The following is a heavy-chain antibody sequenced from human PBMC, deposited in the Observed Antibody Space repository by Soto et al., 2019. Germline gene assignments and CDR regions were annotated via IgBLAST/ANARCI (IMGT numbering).Heavy chain of an antibody. CDR1: GFTFSSYG. J-gene: IGHJ6*02. V-gene: IGHV3-33*01. CDR3: ARIDCTGNNCNPYYHYGMDV. CDR2: IWYDGSIK. Sequence: PGGSLRLSCAASGFTFSSYGMHWVRQAPGKGLQWVAIIWYDGSIKYYADSVKGRFTISRDNSRNTLYLQMNSLRDEDTAVYYCARIDCTGNNCNPYYHYGMDVWGQGTTVTVSS. D-gene: IGHD2-8*02.